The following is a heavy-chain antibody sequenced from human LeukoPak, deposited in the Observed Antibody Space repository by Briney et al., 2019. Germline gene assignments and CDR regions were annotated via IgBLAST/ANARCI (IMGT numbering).Heavy chain of an antibody. CDR3: ARRVYNSGWYIDY. J-gene: IGHJ4*02. Sequence: PGGSLRLSCAASGFTFSSYSMNWVRQAPGKGLEWVSSISSSSDYIYYADSVKGRFTISRDNAKNSLYLQMNSLRAEDTAVYYCARRVYNSGWYIDYWGQGTLVTVSS. D-gene: IGHD6-19*01. CDR2: ISSSSDYI. V-gene: IGHV3-21*01. CDR1: GFTFSSYS.